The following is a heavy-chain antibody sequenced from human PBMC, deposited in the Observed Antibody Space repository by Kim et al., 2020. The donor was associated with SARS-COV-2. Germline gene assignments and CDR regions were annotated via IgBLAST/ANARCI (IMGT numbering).Heavy chain of an antibody. D-gene: IGHD3-10*01. V-gene: IGHV4-31*03. Sequence: SETLSLTCTVSGGSISSGGYYWSWIRQHPGKGLEWIGYIYYSGSTYYNPSLKSRVTISVDTSKNQFSLKLSSVTAADTAVYYCARASTSFQWFGELTYNWFDPWGQGTLVTVSS. CDR2: IYYSGST. CDR1: GGSISSGGYY. J-gene: IGHJ5*02. CDR3: ARASTSFQWFGELTYNWFDP.